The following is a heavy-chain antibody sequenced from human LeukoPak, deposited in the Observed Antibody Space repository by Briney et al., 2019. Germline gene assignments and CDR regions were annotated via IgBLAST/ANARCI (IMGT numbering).Heavy chain of an antibody. V-gene: IGHV4-30-4*07. CDR1: GDSISSGGYS. Sequence: PSETLSLTCAVSGDSISSGGYSWSWIRQTPGKGLEWIAYIHDSGSTYNNPSLKTRLSISIDTSKNQFSLKLNSVTAADTAVYYCARVVAAAGNNWFDPWGQGTLVTVSS. J-gene: IGHJ5*02. CDR3: ARVVAAAGNNWFDP. CDR2: IHDSGST. D-gene: IGHD6-13*01.